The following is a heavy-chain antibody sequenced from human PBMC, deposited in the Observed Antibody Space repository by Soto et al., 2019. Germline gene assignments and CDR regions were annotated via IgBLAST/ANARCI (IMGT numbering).Heavy chain of an antibody. CDR2: INPYSGGA. V-gene: IGHV1-2*02. Sequence: QVQLLQSGAEVKKPGASVKVSCKASGYTFTGYFMDSVRQAPGQGLEWMGWINPYSGGADYAQSCQGRVTMTRDTSISTVYMELSRLRFDDTAVYYCARVIRGAYYNSPLDTCGQGTVVTVSS. J-gene: IGHJ5*02. CDR3: ARVIRGAYYNSPLDT. CDR1: GYTFTGYF. D-gene: IGHD3-10*01.